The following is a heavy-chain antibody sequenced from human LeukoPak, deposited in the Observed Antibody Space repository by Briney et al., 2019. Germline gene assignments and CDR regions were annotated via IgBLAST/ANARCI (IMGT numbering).Heavy chain of an antibody. J-gene: IGHJ4*02. V-gene: IGHV3-30*04. CDR3: TRGAKKCYFDY. Sequence: GGSLRLSCAASGFTFSSYAMHWVRQAPGKGLEWVAVISYDGSNKYYADSVKGRFTISRDNSKNTLYLQMNSLRAEDTAVYYCTRGAKKCYFDYWGQGTLVTVSS. CDR1: GFTFSSYA. CDR2: ISYDGSNK.